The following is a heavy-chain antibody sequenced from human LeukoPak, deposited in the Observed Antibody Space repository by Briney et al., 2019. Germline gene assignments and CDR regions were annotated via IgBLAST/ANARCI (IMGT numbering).Heavy chain of an antibody. J-gene: IGHJ1*01. V-gene: IGHV3-23*01. D-gene: IGHD6-13*01. CDR2: ISGSGGST. Sequence: GGSMRLSCAASGFTFSSYAMSWVRQTPGKGLEWVSAISGSGGSTYYADSVKGGFTISRDNSKNTLYLQMNSLRAEDTAVYYCAKSPWGSSWYGGEYFQHWGQGTLVTVSS. CDR3: AKSPWGSSWYGGEYFQH. CDR1: GFTFSSYA.